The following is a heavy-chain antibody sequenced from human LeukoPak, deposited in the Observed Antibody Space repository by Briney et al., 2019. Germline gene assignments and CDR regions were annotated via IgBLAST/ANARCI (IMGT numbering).Heavy chain of an antibody. J-gene: IGHJ4*02. V-gene: IGHV3-23*01. CDR1: GFTFSSYA. CDR2: ISGSGGST. Sequence: GGSLRLSCAASGFTFSSYAMSWVRQAPGKGLEWVSAISGSGGSTYYADSVKGRFTISRDNSKNTLYLQINSLRVEDTAVYYCARGECGWFPFDYWGQGTLVTVFS. CDR3: ARGECGWFPFDY. D-gene: IGHD6-19*01.